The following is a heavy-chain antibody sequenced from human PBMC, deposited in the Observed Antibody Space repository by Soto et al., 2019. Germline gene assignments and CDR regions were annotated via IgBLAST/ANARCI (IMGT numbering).Heavy chain of an antibody. CDR1: GGPISSSNW. Sequence: SETLSLTCAVSGGPISSSNWWSWVRQPPGKGLEWIGEIYHSGSTNYNPSLKSRVTISVDKSKNQFSLKLSSVTAADTAVYYCARANGSYPYYYYGMDVWGQGTTVTVSS. J-gene: IGHJ6*02. D-gene: IGHD1-26*01. CDR3: ARANGSYPYYYYGMDV. V-gene: IGHV4-4*02. CDR2: IYHSGST.